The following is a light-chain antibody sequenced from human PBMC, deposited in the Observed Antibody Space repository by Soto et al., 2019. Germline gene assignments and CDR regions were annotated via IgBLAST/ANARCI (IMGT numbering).Light chain of an antibody. J-gene: IGKJ5*01. V-gene: IGKV3-20*01. CDR1: QYTNGRY. CDR3: QHFGSSPPVT. Sequence: DIVLTQAPDNLSLSPGESATLSCRVSQYTNGRYVAWYQQRHGLPPRLLVYGASKRAPGIPDRFRGSGSGSEVTLSISGVEPDDFAVYFCQHFGSSPPVTFGQGTRLDIK. CDR2: GAS.